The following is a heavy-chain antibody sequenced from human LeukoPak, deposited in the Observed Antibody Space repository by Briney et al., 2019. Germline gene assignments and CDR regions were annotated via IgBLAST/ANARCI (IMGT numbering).Heavy chain of an antibody. CDR2: IWYDGSNK. Sequence: GGSLRLSCAASGFTFSSYGMHWVRQAPGKGLERVAVIWYDGSNKYYADSVKGRFTISRDNSKNTLYLQMNSLRAEDTAVYYCARAGHIVVVTEAFDIWGQGTMVTVSS. J-gene: IGHJ3*02. D-gene: IGHD2-21*02. V-gene: IGHV3-33*01. CDR1: GFTFSSYG. CDR3: ARAGHIVVVTEAFDI.